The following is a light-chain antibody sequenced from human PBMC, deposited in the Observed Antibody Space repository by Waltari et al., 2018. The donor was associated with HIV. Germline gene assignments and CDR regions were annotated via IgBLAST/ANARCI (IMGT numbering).Light chain of an antibody. V-gene: IGLV2-14*03. CDR1: NSDIGEYNY. J-gene: IGLJ1*01. CDR2: DVS. CDR3: GTYTSTTTLYV. Sequence: QSALAQPASVSGSPGQSITISCTGNNSDIGEYNYVTWDQQHQDKAPTVIIYDVSNRPSGVSNRFSGSKSGNTASLTISGLRAEDEGDYFCGTYTSTTTLYVFGTGTRVAVL.